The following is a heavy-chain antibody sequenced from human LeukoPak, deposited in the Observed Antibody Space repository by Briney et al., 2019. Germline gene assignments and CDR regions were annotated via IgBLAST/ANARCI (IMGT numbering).Heavy chain of an antibody. CDR1: GFTFSSYS. Sequence: GGCLRLSCAASGFTFSSYSMNWVRQAPGKGLEWVSSISSSSSYIYYADSVKGRFTISRDNAKNSLYLQMNSLRAEDTAVYYCARDGVVVAANDYWGQGTLVTVSS. CDR2: ISSSSSYI. J-gene: IGHJ4*02. CDR3: ARDGVVVAANDY. V-gene: IGHV3-21*01. D-gene: IGHD2-15*01.